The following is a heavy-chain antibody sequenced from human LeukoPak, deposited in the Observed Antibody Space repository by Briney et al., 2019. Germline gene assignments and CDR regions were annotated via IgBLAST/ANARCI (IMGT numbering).Heavy chain of an antibody. J-gene: IGHJ6*02. D-gene: IGHD1-26*01. CDR3: VKDRGGSPFYGMDV. V-gene: IGHV3-23*01. Sequence: GSLRLSCAGSGFTFSSYAMSWVRQAPGKGLEWVSTISGSGGAGTYYADSVKGRFTVSRDSSRNTLYLPMNSLRAEDTAVYYCVKDRGGSPFYGMDVWGQGTTVTVSS. CDR2: ISGSGGAGT. CDR1: GFTFSSYA.